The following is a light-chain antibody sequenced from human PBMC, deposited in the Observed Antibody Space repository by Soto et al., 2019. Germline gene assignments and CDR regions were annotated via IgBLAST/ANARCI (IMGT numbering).Light chain of an antibody. V-gene: IGLV1-47*01. Sequence: QSVLTQTPSASGTPGQRVTISCSGSSSNIGSNFVYWYQKLPGTAPKLLMYKDNHRPSGVPDRFSGSKSGTSASLAISGLRSEDEADYYCCSYAGSVVFGGGTKLTVL. CDR1: SSNIGSNF. J-gene: IGLJ2*01. CDR3: CSYAGSVV. CDR2: KDN.